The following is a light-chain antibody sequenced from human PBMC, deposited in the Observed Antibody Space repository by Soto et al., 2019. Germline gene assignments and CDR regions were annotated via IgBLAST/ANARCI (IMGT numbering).Light chain of an antibody. Sequence: EIVMTQSPATLSVSPGERAPLSCRASQSVSSNYVAWYQQKPGQPPRLLIYAASARATGIPARFSGSGSGTDFTLTISSLQSEDFAVDYCQDYGTSWTFGQGTKVDIK. V-gene: IGKV3D-15*01. CDR1: QSVSSN. CDR3: QDYGTSWT. J-gene: IGKJ1*01. CDR2: AAS.